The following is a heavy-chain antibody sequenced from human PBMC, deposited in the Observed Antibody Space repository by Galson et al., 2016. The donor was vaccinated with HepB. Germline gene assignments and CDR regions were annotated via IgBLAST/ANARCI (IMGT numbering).Heavy chain of an antibody. Sequence: SETLSLTCTVSGGSIRSYSWSWIRQPPGKGLEWIGHIHYSGSTNYNPSLKSRVTMSVDTSTNQLSLKLTSVTAADTAVYFCASRIARPGSSFDYWGQGILVTVSS. J-gene: IGHJ4*02. V-gene: IGHV4-59*01. CDR2: IHYSGST. CDR1: GGSIRSYS. D-gene: IGHD6-6*01. CDR3: ASRIARPGSSFDY.